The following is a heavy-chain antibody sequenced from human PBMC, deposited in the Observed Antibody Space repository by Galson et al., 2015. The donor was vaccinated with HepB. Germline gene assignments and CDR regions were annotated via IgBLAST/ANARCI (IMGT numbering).Heavy chain of an antibody. CDR1: DASSSVFS. J-gene: IGHJ4*02. Sequence: LYLPCAVYDASSSVFSWNWFGQSPGKGLEWIGAIFHSGITNYNHALKSRVTMSVDTSKKTFSLKLTSVTVAETAVYYCARGTKGRDYFDYWSQGSRVTVSS. CDR3: ARGTKGRDYFDY. V-gene: IGHV4-34*12. CDR2: IFHSGIT.